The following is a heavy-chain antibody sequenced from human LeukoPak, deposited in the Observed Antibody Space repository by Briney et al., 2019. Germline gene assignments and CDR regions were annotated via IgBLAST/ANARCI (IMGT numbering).Heavy chain of an antibody. J-gene: IGHJ4*02. D-gene: IGHD6-13*01. V-gene: IGHV3-33*01. Sequence: PGGSLRLSCAASGFTFSDYGMHWVRQTPGRGLEWVAAIWYDGSNKYYADSVEGRSTISRDNSKNTLYLQMNSLRGEDMALYYCARDIVAAGGRYFDHWGQGTLVTVSS. CDR3: ARDIVAAGGRYFDH. CDR2: IWYDGSNK. CDR1: GFTFSDYG.